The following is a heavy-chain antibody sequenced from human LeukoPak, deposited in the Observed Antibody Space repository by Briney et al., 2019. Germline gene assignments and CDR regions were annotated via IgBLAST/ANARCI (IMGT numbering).Heavy chain of an antibody. D-gene: IGHD3-10*01. CDR3: ARLTAYYGSGKGDY. Sequence: ASVKVSCKASGYTFTSYAMHWVRQAPGQRLEWMGWINAGNGNTKYSQKFQGRVTITRDTSASTAYMELSSLRSEDTVVYYCARLTAYYGSGKGDYWGQGTLVTVSS. CDR1: GYTFTSYA. V-gene: IGHV1-3*01. CDR2: INAGNGNT. J-gene: IGHJ4*02.